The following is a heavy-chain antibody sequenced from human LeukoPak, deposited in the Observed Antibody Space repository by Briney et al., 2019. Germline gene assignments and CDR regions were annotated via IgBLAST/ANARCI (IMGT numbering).Heavy chain of an antibody. Sequence: PGGSLRLSCAASGFTFSSYAMRWVRQAPGKGLEWVSAISGSGGSTHYADSVKGRFTISRDNSKNTLYLQMNSLRAEDTAVYYCAKGGYSGYSGYDLYYYYGMDVWGQGTTVTVSS. CDR3: AKGGYSGYSGYDLYYYYGMDV. D-gene: IGHD5-12*01. J-gene: IGHJ6*02. CDR2: ISGSGGST. CDR1: GFTFSSYA. V-gene: IGHV3-23*01.